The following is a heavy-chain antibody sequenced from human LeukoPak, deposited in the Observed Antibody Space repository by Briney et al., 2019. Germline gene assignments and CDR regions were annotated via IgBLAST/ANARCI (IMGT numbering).Heavy chain of an antibody. Sequence: GGSLRLSCAASGFTFSSYSMNWVRQAPGKGLEWVSSISSSSSYIYYADSVKGRFTISRDNAKNSLYLQMNSLRAEDTAVYYCARDGPYSGYYFDYWGQGTLVTVSS. V-gene: IGHV3-21*01. D-gene: IGHD6-19*01. CDR2: ISSSSSYI. J-gene: IGHJ4*02. CDR3: ARDGPYSGYYFDY. CDR1: GFTFSSYS.